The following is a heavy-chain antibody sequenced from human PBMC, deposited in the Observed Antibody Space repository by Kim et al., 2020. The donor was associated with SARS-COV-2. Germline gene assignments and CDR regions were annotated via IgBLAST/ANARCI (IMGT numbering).Heavy chain of an antibody. Sequence: GGSLRLSCAASGFTFSSYAMHWVRQAPGKGLEWVAVISYDGSNKYYADSVKGRFTISRDNSKNTLYLQMNSLRAEDTAVYYCARAHFYYGSGSTPAYFD. CDR2: ISYDGSNK. CDR1: GFTFSSYA. J-gene: IGHJ4*01. V-gene: IGHV3-30*04. D-gene: IGHD3-10*01. CDR3: ARAHFYYGSGSTPAYFD.